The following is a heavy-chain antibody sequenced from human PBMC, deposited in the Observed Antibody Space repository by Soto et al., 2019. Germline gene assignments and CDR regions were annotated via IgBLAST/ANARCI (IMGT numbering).Heavy chain of an antibody. V-gene: IGHV4-34*01. CDR3: STRAYDTNGYYRFDP. CDR2: INHSGRV. Sequence: SETLSLTCAVYGGSFSGHSWTWIRQSPGKGLEWIGDINHSGRVNYSSSLKSRVTISLVTSKNQSSPTLSAVTAADTAMYYCSTRAYDTNGYYRFDPWGQGTLVTVSS. J-gene: IGHJ5*01. D-gene: IGHD3-22*01. CDR1: GGSFSGHS.